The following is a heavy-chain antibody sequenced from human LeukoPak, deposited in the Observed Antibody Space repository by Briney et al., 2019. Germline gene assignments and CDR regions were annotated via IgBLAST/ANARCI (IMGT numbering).Heavy chain of an antibody. CDR3: ARESKAVTPGC. D-gene: IGHD4-23*01. CDR1: GFTFSSYW. Sequence: GGSLRLSCAASGFTFSSYWMHWVRQAPGKGLVWVSRINTDGSSTSYADSVKGRFTISRDNAKNTLYLQMNSLRVEDTAVYYCARESKAVTPGCWGQGTLVTVSS. CDR2: INTDGSST. J-gene: IGHJ4*02. V-gene: IGHV3-74*01.